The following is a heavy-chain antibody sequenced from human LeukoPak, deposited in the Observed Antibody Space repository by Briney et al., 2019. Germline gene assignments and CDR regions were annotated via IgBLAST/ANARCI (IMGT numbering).Heavy chain of an antibody. J-gene: IGHJ6*03. D-gene: IGHD3-22*01. Sequence: GGSLRLSCAASGFTFSSYSMNWVRQAPGEGLEWVSYISSSSSTIYYADSVKGRFTISRDNAKNSLYLQMNSLRAEDTAVYYCAKTYYDTGGPYYYYMDVWGKGTTVTISS. CDR3: AKTYYDTGGPYYYYMDV. CDR1: GFTFSSYS. V-gene: IGHV3-48*01. CDR2: ISSSSSTI.